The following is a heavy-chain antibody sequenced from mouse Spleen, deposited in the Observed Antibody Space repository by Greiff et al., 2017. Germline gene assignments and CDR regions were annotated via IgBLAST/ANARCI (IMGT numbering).Heavy chain of an antibody. D-gene: IGHD2-1*01. CDR3: AGDGNYAYAMDY. J-gene: IGHJ4*01. V-gene: IGHV1-81*01. CDR1: GYTFTSYG. Sequence: QVQLQQSGAELARPGASVKLSCKASGYTFTSYGMSWVKQRTGQGLEWIGEINPRCGNTYYNEKFKGKATLTADKSSSTAYMELRSLTSEDSAVYFCAGDGNYAYAMDYWGQGTSVTVSS. CDR2: INPRCGNT.